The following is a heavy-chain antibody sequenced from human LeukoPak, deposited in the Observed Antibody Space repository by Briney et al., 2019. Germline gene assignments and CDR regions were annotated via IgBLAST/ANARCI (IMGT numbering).Heavy chain of an antibody. V-gene: IGHV3-33*01. CDR1: GLTFSRHG. J-gene: IGHJ6*02. CDR3: ARSLYYYYAMDV. CDR2: IWFDGSKE. Sequence: GGSLRLSCAASGLTFSRHGMHWVRQAPGRGLEWVAIIWFDGSKEYYADSVKGRFTISRDNSKNTLYLQMNSLRAEDTAVYYCARSLYYYYAMDVWGQGTTVTVSS.